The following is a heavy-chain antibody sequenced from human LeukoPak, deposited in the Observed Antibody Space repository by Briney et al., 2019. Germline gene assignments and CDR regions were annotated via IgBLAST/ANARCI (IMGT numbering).Heavy chain of an antibody. Sequence: GGSLRLSCAASGFTFSSYGMHWVREAPGKGLEWVAFIRYDGSNKYYADSVEGRFTISRDNSKNTLYLQMNSLRAEDTAVYYCARGYYGYPYYFDYWGQGTLVTVSS. V-gene: IGHV3-30*02. D-gene: IGHD3-16*01. CDR2: IRYDGSNK. CDR3: ARGYYGYPYYFDY. CDR1: GFTFSSYG. J-gene: IGHJ4*02.